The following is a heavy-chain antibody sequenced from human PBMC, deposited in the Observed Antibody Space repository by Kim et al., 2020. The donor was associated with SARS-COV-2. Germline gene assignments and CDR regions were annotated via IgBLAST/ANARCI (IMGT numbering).Heavy chain of an antibody. Sequence: DALKGRCTISRDNAENSLYLEMNSLGADDTAVYYCARVPVGASSWYYFDSWGQGTLVTVSS. J-gene: IGHJ4*02. CDR3: ARVPVGASSWYYFDS. D-gene: IGHD6-13*01. V-gene: IGHV3-11*05.